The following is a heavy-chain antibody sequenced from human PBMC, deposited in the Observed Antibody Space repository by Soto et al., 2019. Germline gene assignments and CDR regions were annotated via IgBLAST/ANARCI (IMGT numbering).Heavy chain of an antibody. CDR1: GFTFSSYA. Sequence: EVQLLESGGGLVQPGGSLRLSCAASGFTFSSYAMSWVRQAPGKGLEWVSAISGSGGTTYYADSVKGRFTLSRDNSKSTLYLQMSSLRTEDTAVYFCAKYMVRAVIIPPDDWGQGTLVTVSS. D-gene: IGHD3-10*01. J-gene: IGHJ4*02. CDR2: ISGSGGTT. CDR3: AKYMVRAVIIPPDD. V-gene: IGHV3-23*01.